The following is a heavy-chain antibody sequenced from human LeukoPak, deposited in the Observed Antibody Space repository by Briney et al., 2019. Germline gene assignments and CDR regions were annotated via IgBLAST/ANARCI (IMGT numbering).Heavy chain of an antibody. D-gene: IGHD6-19*01. CDR2: IYYSGST. J-gene: IGHJ4*02. Sequence: SETLSLTCAVSGGSISSYFWSWIRQPPGKGLEWIGYIYYSGSTNYNPSLKSRVTMSVDPSKNQFSLKLSSVTAADTAVYYCARIDRAVAGTIDYWGQGTLVTVSS. CDR1: GGSISSYF. CDR3: ARIDRAVAGTIDY. V-gene: IGHV4-59*08.